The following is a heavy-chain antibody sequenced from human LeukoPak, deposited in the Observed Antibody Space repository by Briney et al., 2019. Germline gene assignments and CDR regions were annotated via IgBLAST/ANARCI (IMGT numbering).Heavy chain of an antibody. V-gene: IGHV3-49*04. CDR2: IRSKGYGGTT. CDR1: GFTSGGYG. D-gene: IGHD3-22*01. Sequence: GGSLRLSCTASGFTSGGYGMSWVRQAPGKGLEWVGGIRSKGYGGTTEYAASVKGRFTISRDDSKRIAYLQLNSLKPEDKAVYSCTRVPIRTVPCIVVLRGHAVFDMWGQGTMVTVSS. CDR3: TRVPIRTVPCIVVLRGHAVFDM. J-gene: IGHJ3*02.